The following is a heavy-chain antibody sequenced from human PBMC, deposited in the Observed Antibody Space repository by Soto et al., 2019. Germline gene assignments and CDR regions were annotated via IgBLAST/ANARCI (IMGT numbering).Heavy chain of an antibody. J-gene: IGHJ6*02. CDR2: IIPIFGTA. D-gene: IGHD3-22*01. CDR3: ARALDYYDSSGYPYYYYGMDV. V-gene: IGHV1-69*01. Sequence: QVQLVQSGAEVKKPGSSVKVSCKASGGTFSSYAISWVRQAPGQGLEWMGGIIPIFGTANYAQKFQGRVTITADESTSTAYMELSSLRSEDTAVYYCARALDYYDSSGYPYYYYGMDVWGQGPTVTVSS. CDR1: GGTFSSYA.